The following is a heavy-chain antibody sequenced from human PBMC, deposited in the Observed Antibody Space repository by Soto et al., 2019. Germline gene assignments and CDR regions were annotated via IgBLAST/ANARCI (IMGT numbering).Heavy chain of an antibody. CDR1: GGSISSSYYY. Sequence: PSETLSLTCTVSGGSISSSYYYWGWIRQPPGRGLEWIGNLYYSGSTYYNPSLKSRVTISVDTSKNQFSLKLSSVTAADTAVYYCARGRSLDYIWGSRRLAPDVWGKGTTVTVSS. CDR2: LYYSGST. V-gene: IGHV4-39*07. CDR3: ARGRSLDYIWGSRRLAPDV. D-gene: IGHD3-16*01. J-gene: IGHJ6*04.